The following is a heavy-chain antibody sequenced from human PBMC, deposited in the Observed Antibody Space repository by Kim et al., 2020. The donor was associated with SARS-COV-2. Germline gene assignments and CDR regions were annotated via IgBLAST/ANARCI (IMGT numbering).Heavy chain of an antibody. Sequence: GGSLRLSCAASGFTFSDYYMSWIRQAPGKGLEWVSYISSSSSYTNYADSVKGRFTISRDNAKNSLYLQMNSLRAEDTAVYYCSRMVRGVISEDFDYWGQGTLVTVSS. V-gene: IGHV3-11*03. J-gene: IGHJ4*02. CDR2: ISSSSSYT. CDR3: SRMVRGVISEDFDY. D-gene: IGHD3-10*01. CDR1: GFTFSDYY.